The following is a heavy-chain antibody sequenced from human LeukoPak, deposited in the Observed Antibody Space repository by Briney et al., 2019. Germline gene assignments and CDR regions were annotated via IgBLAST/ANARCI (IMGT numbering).Heavy chain of an antibody. J-gene: IGHJ3*02. Sequence: PGGSLRLSCAASGFTVSSNYMSWVRQAPGKGLEWVSIIYSGGSTFYADSVKGRFAISRDNSKNTLYLQMNSLRAEDTAVYYCARGGSYLSAFDIWGQGTMVTVSS. V-gene: IGHV3-53*01. D-gene: IGHD1-26*01. CDR1: GFTVSSNY. CDR2: IYSGGST. CDR3: ARGGSYLSAFDI.